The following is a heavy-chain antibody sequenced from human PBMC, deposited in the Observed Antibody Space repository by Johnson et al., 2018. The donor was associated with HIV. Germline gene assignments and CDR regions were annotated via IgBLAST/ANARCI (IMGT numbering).Heavy chain of an antibody. Sequence: VQLVESGGGLVQPGGSLRLSCAASGITFSDYWMSWVRQTPGKGLEWVANIKQDGSEKYYVDSVKGRFTISRDNAKNSLYLQMNSLRAEDTAVYYCATLGGGSFRAFDIWGQGTMVTVSS. CDR1: GITFSDYW. J-gene: IGHJ3*02. D-gene: IGHD1-26*01. CDR2: IKQDGSEK. CDR3: ATLGGGSFRAFDI. V-gene: IGHV3-7*01.